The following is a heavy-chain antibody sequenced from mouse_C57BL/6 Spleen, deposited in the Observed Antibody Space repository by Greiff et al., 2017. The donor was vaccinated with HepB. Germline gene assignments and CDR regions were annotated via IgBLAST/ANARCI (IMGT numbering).Heavy chain of an antibody. J-gene: IGHJ2*01. CDR3: AGGNYGSYFDY. D-gene: IGHD2-1*01. V-gene: IGHV1-26*01. CDR2: INPNNGGT. CDR1: GYTFTDYY. Sequence: VQLQQSGPELVKPGASVKISCKASGYTFTDYYMNWVKQSHGKSLEWIGDINPNNGGTSYNQKFKGKATLTVDKSSSTAYMERRSLTSEDSAVYYCAGGNYGSYFDYWGQGTTLTVSS.